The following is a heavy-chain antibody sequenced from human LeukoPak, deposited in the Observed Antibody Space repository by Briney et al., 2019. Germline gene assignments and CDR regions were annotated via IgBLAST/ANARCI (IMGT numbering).Heavy chain of an antibody. V-gene: IGHV3-30*03. CDR2: ISYDGSNK. CDR1: GFTFSSYG. CDR3: AREVDGDYDN. Sequence: GGSLRLSCAASGFTFSSYGMHWVRQAPGKGLEWVAVISYDGSNKYYADSVKGRFTISRDNSKNSLYLQMNSLRAEDTAVYYCAREVDGDYDNWGQGTLVTVSS. J-gene: IGHJ4*02. D-gene: IGHD4-17*01.